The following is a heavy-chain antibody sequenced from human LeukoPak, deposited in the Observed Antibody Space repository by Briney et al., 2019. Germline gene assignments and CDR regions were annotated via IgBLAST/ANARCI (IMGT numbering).Heavy chain of an antibody. CDR1: RFDVSTNF. J-gene: IGHJ4*02. Sequence: GGSLRLSCAASRFDVSTNFVSWVRQAPGKGLEWVSVIYSGGSTYYADSAKGRFTISRDNSKNTLYLQMNSLRAEDTAVYYCASLTFYLDYWGQGSLVTVSS. CDR3: ASLTFYLDY. CDR2: IYSGGST. V-gene: IGHV3-66*01.